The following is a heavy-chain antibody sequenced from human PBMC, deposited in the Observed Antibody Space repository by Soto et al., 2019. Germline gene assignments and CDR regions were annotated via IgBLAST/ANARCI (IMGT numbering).Heavy chain of an antibody. V-gene: IGHV4-4*02. CDR3: VRPSSDWSHFDY. CDR2: IYHSGST. J-gene: IGHJ4*02. Sequence: SDILSQTYHNFGRPISTSYWWSWVRQPPGKGLEWIGEIYHSGSTNYNPSLKSRVTISVDKSKNQFSLKLSSVTAADTAVFYCVRPSSDWSHFDYWGQ. D-gene: IGHD3-9*01. CDR1: GRPISTSYW.